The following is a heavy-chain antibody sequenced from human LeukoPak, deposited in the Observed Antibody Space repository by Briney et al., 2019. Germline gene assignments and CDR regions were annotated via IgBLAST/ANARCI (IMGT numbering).Heavy chain of an antibody. CDR2: IIPNSGGT. J-gene: IGHJ4*02. D-gene: IGHD3-3*01. CDR1: GGTFSSYA. V-gene: IGHV1-2*02. Sequence: ASVKVSCKASGGTFSSYAISWVRQAPGQGLEWMGGIIPNSGGTNYAQKFQGRVTMTRDTSISTAYMELSRLRSDDTAVYYCARGGDFWSEKTTLFDYWGQGTLVTVSS. CDR3: ARGGDFWSEKTTLFDY.